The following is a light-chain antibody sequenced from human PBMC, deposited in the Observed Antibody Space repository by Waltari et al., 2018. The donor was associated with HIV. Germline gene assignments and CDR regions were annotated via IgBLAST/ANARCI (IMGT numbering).Light chain of an antibody. J-gene: IGKJ2*01. V-gene: IGKV2-30*01. CDR3: MQGTHWPTS. Sequence: DAVLTQSPLSLPVTLGQPASISCTSSHSLVYSDGDTYLNWFQQRPGQSPRRLIYKVSNRDSGVPDRFSGSGSGTDFTLQISRVEAEDVGVYVCMQGTHWPTSFGQGTRLEIK. CDR2: KVS. CDR1: HSLVYSDGDTY.